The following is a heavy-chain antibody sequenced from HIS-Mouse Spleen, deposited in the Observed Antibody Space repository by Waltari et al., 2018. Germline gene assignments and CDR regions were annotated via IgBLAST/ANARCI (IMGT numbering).Heavy chain of an antibody. J-gene: IGHJ3*02. CDR2: ISWNSGSI. CDR3: AKDSGSYWDAFDI. CDR1: GFTFDDYS. Sequence: EVQLVESGGGLVQPGRSLRLSCAASGFTFDDYSMHWVRHAPGKGLEWVSGISWNSGSIGYADSVKGRFTISRDNAKNSLYLQMNSLRAEDTALYYCAKDSGSYWDAFDIWGQGTMVTVSS. V-gene: IGHV3-9*01. D-gene: IGHD1-26*01.